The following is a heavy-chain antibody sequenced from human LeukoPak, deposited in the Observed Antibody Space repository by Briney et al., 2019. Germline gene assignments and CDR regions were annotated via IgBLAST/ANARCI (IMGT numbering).Heavy chain of an antibody. CDR1: GGSISSGGYS. D-gene: IGHD3-16*01. CDR3: ARGTPTFSPPLDP. V-gene: IGHV4-30-2*01. Sequence: SETLSLTCAVSGGSISSGGYSWSWIRQPPGKGLEWIGYIYHSGSTYYNPSLKSRVTISVDRSKNQFSLKLSSVTAADTAVYYCARGTPTFSPPLDPWGQGTLVTVSS. J-gene: IGHJ5*02. CDR2: IYHSGST.